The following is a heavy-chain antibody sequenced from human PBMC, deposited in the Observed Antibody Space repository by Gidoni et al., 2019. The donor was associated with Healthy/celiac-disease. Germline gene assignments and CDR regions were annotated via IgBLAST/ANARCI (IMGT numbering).Heavy chain of an antibody. J-gene: IGHJ5*02. Sequence: TNYNPSLKSRVTISVDTSKNQFSLKLSSVTAADTAVYYCARGPRLLLFRRGGRWFDPWGQGTLVTVSA. CDR2: T. V-gene: IGHV4-34*01. D-gene: IGHD3-10*01. CDR3: ARGPRLLLFRRGGRWFDP.